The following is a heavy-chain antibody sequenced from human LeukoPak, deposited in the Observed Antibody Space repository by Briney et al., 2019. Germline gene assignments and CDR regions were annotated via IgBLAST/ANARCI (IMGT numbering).Heavy chain of an antibody. J-gene: IGHJ4*02. CDR2: IYYSGST. CDR3: ARAKYNTGWNLDY. V-gene: IGHV4-59*01. D-gene: IGHD6-19*01. CDR1: GGSISSYY. Sequence: SSETLSLTCTVSGGSISSYYWSWIRQPPGKGLEWIGYIYYSGSTNYNPSLKSRVTISVDTSKNQFSLKLSSVTAADTAVYYCARAKYNTGWNLDYWGQGTLVTVSS.